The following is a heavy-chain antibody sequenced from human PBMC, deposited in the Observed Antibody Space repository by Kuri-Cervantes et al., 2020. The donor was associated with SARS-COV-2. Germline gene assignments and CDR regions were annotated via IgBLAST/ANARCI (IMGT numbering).Heavy chain of an antibody. D-gene: IGHD2-2*01. V-gene: IGHV3-11*05. CDR3: ASEYCSSTSCRDHGYYYYGMDV. Sequence: GGSLRLSCAASGFTFSDYYMSWIRQAPGKGLEWVSYISSSSSYTNYADSVKDRFTISRDNAKNSLYLQMNSLRAEDTSVYYCASEYCSSTSCRDHGYYYYGMDVWGQGTTVTVSS. CDR1: GFTFSDYY. CDR2: ISSSSSYT. J-gene: IGHJ6*02.